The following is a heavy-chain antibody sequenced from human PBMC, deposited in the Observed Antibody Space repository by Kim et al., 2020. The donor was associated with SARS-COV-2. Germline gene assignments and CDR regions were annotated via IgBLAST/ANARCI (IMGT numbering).Heavy chain of an antibody. Sequence: LKTRVTISVDTSKNQFSLKLSSVTAADTAFYYCARGPAGRIKGATRLFDYWGQGTLVTVSS. J-gene: IGHJ4*02. CDR3: ARGPAGRIKGATRLFDY. V-gene: IGHV4-34*01. D-gene: IGHD1-26*01.